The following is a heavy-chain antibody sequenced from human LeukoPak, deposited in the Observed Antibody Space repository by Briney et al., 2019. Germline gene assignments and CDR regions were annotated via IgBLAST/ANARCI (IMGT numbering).Heavy chain of an antibody. CDR2: IYYSGST. Sequence: PSETLSLTCTVSGDSISSYYWGWIRQPPGKGLEWIGSIYYSGSTYYNPSLKSRVTISVDTSKNQFSLKLSSVTAADTAVYYCARVPVEVGATSFDYWGQGTLVTVSS. J-gene: IGHJ4*02. CDR3: ARVPVEVGATSFDY. V-gene: IGHV4-39*07. D-gene: IGHD1-26*01. CDR1: GDSISSYY.